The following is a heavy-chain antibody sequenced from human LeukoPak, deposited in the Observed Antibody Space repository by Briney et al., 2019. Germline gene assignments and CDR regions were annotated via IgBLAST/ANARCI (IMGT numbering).Heavy chain of an antibody. CDR2: IYTCDTT. J-gene: IGHJ5*02. Sequence: PGGSLRLSCAASGFTFSSNYMSWVRQAPGKGLEWVSFIYTCDTTYYADSVTGRLTISRDNSNNPLYLQRASLRAEDTAVYYCASEGSSAYYSNPWGQGTLVPVSS. V-gene: IGHV3-53*01. CDR3: ASEGSSAYYSNP. D-gene: IGHD3-22*01. CDR1: GFTFSSNY.